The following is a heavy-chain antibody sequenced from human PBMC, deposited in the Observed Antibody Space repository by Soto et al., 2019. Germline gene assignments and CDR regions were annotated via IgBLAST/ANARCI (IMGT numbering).Heavy chain of an antibody. V-gene: IGHV4-38-2*01. J-gene: IGHJ6*02. CDR2: IYHAGSV. CDR1: GYSISSGYY. CDR3: ARTFDYYGMDV. Sequence: XVTLCLTCAVSGYSISSGYYWSCIRQSPGKGLEWIGSIYHAGSVYYNPSLNGRVALSMDTSKNHFSLKLTSVTAADTAVYYCARTFDYYGMDVWGQGTTVTVSS.